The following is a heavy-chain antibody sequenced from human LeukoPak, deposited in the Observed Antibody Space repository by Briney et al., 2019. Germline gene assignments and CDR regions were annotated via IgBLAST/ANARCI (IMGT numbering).Heavy chain of an antibody. CDR1: GYTFTSYY. V-gene: IGHV1-46*03. CDR2: INPSGGST. D-gene: IGHD3-22*01. CDR3: ASRRYYYDCSGFDGFDY. J-gene: IGHJ4*02. Sequence: ASVKVSCKASGYTFTSYYMHWVRQAPGQGLEWMGIINPSGGSTSYAQKFQGRVTMTRDTSTSTVYMELSSLRSEDTAVYYCASRRYYYDCSGFDGFDYWGQGTLVTVSS.